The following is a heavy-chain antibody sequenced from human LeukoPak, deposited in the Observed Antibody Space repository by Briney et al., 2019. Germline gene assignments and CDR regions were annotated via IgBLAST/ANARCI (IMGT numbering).Heavy chain of an antibody. J-gene: IGHJ4*02. CDR1: GGSFSGYY. V-gene: IGHV4-34*01. CDR2: INHSGST. Sequence: SETLSLTCAVYGGSFSGYYWSRIRQPPGKGLEWIGEINHSGSTNYNPSLKSRVTISVDTSKNQFSLKLSSVTAADTAVYYCARGRGRYSGSYYFDYWGQGTLVTVSS. CDR3: ARGRGRYSGSYYFDY. D-gene: IGHD5-12*01.